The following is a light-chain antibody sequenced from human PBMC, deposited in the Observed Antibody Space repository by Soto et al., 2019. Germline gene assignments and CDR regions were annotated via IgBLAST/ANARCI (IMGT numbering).Light chain of an antibody. V-gene: IGKV1-5*01. J-gene: IGKJ1*01. CDR2: DAS. CDR1: QSISSW. CDR3: QQYNSYSWT. Sequence: GDRVTITCRASQSISSWLXXYXXKXGXXXKXXXYDASSLESGVPSRFSGSGYGTEFTLTISSLQPDDFATYYCQQYNSYSWTFGQGTKVDIK.